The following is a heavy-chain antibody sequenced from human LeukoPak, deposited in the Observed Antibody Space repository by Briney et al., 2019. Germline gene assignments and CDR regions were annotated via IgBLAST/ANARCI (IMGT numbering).Heavy chain of an antibody. CDR3: ARAVSGPAFDY. CDR1: GFTFSSYW. J-gene: IGHJ4*02. CDR2: MNQDGSDK. D-gene: IGHD3-3*01. V-gene: IGHV3-7*01. Sequence: GGSLRLSCAASGFTFSSYWMSWVRQAPGKGLEWVASMNQDGSDKYYVDSVKGRFTISRDNVNNSLSLQMNNLRAEDTAVYYCARAVSGPAFDYWGQGTLVTVSS.